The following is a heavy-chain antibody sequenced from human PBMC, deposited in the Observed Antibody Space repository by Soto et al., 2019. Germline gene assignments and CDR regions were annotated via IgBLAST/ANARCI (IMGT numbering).Heavy chain of an antibody. CDR2: ISSSGSTI. J-gene: IGHJ6*02. Sequence: GGSLRLSCAASGFTFSSYAMSWVRQAPGRGLEWVSYISSSGSTIYYADSVKGRFTISRDNAKNSLYLQMNSLRAEDTAVYYCARVPRGYSYGYDYYGMDVWGQGTKVTVS. V-gene: IGHV3-48*03. CDR1: GFTFSSYA. CDR3: ARVPRGYSYGYDYYGMDV. D-gene: IGHD5-18*01.